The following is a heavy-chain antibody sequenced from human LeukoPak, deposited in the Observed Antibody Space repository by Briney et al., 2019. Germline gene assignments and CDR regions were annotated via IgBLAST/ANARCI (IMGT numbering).Heavy chain of an antibody. Sequence: PGGSLRLSCAASGFSFSTYGMNCVRQVPGKGLEWVSYISSGSRTTYYADSVKGRFTISRDNAKSSLYLQMNSLRDEDTAVYYCARDDSSWYYWGQGTLVTVSS. CDR2: ISSGSRTT. CDR3: ARDDSSWYY. CDR1: GFSFSTYG. D-gene: IGHD6-13*01. V-gene: IGHV3-48*02. J-gene: IGHJ4*02.